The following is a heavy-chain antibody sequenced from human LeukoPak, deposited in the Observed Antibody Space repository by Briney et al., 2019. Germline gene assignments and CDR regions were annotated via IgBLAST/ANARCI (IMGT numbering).Heavy chain of an antibody. Sequence: SEALSLTCTVSGGSISSSSYYWGWIRQPPGKGLEWIGSIYYSGSTYYNPSLKSRVTISVDTSKNQFSLKLSSVTAADTAVYYCARDGAYDILTGYYYFDYWGQGTLVTVSS. J-gene: IGHJ4*02. V-gene: IGHV4-39*07. CDR2: IYYSGST. CDR1: GGSISSSSYY. D-gene: IGHD3-9*01. CDR3: ARDGAYDILTGYYYFDY.